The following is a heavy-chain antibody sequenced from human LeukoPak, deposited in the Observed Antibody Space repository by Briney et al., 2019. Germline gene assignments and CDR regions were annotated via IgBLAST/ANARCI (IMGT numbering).Heavy chain of an antibody. CDR3: ARDLVVAVAGTGAFDI. CDR1: GGTFSSYT. D-gene: IGHD6-19*01. J-gene: IGHJ3*02. V-gene: IGHV1-69*04. CDR2: IIPILGIA. Sequence: SVKVSCKASGGTFSSYTISWVRQAPGQGLEWMGRIIPILGIANYAQKFQGRVTITADKSTSTAYMELSSLRSEDTAVYCCARDLVVAVAGTGAFDIWGQGTMVTVSS.